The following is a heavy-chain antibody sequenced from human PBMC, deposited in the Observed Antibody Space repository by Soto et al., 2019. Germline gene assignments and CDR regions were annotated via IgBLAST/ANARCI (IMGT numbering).Heavy chain of an antibody. V-gene: IGHV4-59*01. Sequence: QVQLQESGPGLVKPSETLSLTCTVSGGSMSSNSWSWIRQPPGKGLEWIGYMYYSGSTDYNPSLKSRVTISIGTSKNQVSLKVRSVTAADTAVYYCARGSQGGDDTPFDHCGQGTLFTFSS. CDR2: MYYSGST. CDR3: ARGSQGGDDTPFDH. J-gene: IGHJ4*02. D-gene: IGHD5-12*01. CDR1: GGSMSSNS.